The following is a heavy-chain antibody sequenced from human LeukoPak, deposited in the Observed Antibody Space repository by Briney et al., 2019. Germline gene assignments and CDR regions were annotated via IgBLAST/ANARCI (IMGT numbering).Heavy chain of an antibody. Sequence: ASVTVSCTASGFMFTNFDINWVRQASGLGLEWMGWMDPNTGHTGYAQRFQGRVTLTRDTATSTAYMELRGLRSDGTAVYYCVRDGEGVGISVNYWFGPWGQGTLVTVSS. CDR1: GFMFTNFD. CDR2: MDPNTGHT. CDR3: VRDGEGVGISVNYWFGP. V-gene: IGHV1-8*02. D-gene: IGHD3-10*01. J-gene: IGHJ5*02.